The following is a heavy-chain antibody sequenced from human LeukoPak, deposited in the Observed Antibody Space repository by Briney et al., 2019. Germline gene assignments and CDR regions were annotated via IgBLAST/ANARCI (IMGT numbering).Heavy chain of an antibody. Sequence: VTYISSSGSTIYYADSVKGRFTISRDNAKNSLYLQMNSLRAEDTAVYYCASRVASSGYYYRAEYYFDYWGQGTLVTVSS. CDR3: ASRVASSGYYYRAEYYFDY. CDR2: ISSSGSTI. D-gene: IGHD3-22*01. J-gene: IGHJ4*02. V-gene: IGHV3-11*01.